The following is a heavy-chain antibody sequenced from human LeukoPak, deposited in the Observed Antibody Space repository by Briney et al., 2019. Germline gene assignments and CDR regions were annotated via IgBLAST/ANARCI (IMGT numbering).Heavy chain of an antibody. D-gene: IGHD7-27*01. CDR3: ARQSGDLAFDY. Sequence: GGSLRLSCAASGFTFSSYAMHWVRQAPGKGLEWVAVISYDGSNKYYADSVKGRFTISRDNSKNTLYLQMNSLRAEDTAVYYCARQSGDLAFDYWGQETLVTVSS. J-gene: IGHJ4*02. V-gene: IGHV3-30-3*01. CDR1: GFTFSSYA. CDR2: ISYDGSNK.